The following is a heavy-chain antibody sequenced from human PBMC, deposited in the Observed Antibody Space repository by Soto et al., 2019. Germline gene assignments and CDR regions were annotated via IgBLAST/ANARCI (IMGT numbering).Heavy chain of an antibody. Sequence: QVQLQESGPGLVEPSQTLSLTCSVSGGFISRGGYYWSWIRQFPGKGLEWIGYIHYRGSTYYNPSLKSRGSISVDMSKNQLSLNLTSVTAAATAVYYCARCRDAFGFDSWGQGTLVTVSS. CDR1: GGFISRGGYY. CDR2: IHYRGST. D-gene: IGHD2-2*01. CDR3: ARCRDAFGFDS. J-gene: IGHJ4*02. V-gene: IGHV4-31*03.